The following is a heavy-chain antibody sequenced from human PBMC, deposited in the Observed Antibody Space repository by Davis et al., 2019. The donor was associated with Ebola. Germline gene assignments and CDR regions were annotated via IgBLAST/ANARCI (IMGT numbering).Heavy chain of an antibody. D-gene: IGHD3-22*01. CDR2: IYPGDSDT. Sequence: GESLKISCKGSGYSFTSYWIAWVRQMPGKGLEWMGSIYPGDSDTRYSPSFQGQVTISADKSSTTAHLQWNRLKASDTAMYYCARRESLYDSSGPDSWGQGTLVTVSS. J-gene: IGHJ4*02. V-gene: IGHV5-51*01. CDR3: ARRESLYDSSGPDS. CDR1: GYSFTSYW.